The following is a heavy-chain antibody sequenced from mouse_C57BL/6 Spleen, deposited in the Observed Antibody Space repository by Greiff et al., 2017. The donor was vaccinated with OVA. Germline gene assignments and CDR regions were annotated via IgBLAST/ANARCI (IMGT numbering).Heavy chain of an antibody. D-gene: IGHD1-1*01. CDR1: GYSFTGYF. CDR2: INPYNGDT. CDR3: AREPYYYGSSYLDY. V-gene: IGHV1-20*01. J-gene: IGHJ2*01. Sequence: EVQLQESGPELVKPGDSVKISCKASGYSFTGYFMNWVMQSHGKSLEWIGRINPYNGDTFYNQKFKGKATLTVDKSSSTAHMELRSLTSEDSAVYYCAREPYYYGSSYLDYWGQGTTLTVSS.